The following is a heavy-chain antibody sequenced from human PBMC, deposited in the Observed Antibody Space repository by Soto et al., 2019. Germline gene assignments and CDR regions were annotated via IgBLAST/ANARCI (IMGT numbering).Heavy chain of an antibody. CDR3: ARSPHIQLWSYPSDY. CDR2: IYHSGST. Sequence: PSETLSLTCAVSGGSMISGGYFWSWIRQPPGKGLEWIGYIYHSGSTYYNPSLKSRVTISVDRSKNQFSLKLSSVTAADTAVYYCARSPHIQLWSYPSDYWGQGTLVTVSS. D-gene: IGHD5-18*01. J-gene: IGHJ4*02. CDR1: GGSMISGGYF. V-gene: IGHV4-30-2*01.